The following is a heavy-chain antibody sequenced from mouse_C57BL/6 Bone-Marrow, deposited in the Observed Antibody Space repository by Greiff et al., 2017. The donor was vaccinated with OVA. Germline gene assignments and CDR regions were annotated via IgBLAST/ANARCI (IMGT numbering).Heavy chain of an antibody. Sequence: QVQLKQSDAELVKPGASVKISCKVSGYTFTDHTIHWMKQRPEQGLEWIGYIYPRDGSTKYNEKFKGKATLTADNSSSTAYIQLNSLTSEDSAIYVCARGYYDYCFDYWGQGTTLTVSS. D-gene: IGHD2-4*01. CDR1: GYTFTDHT. CDR2: IYPRDGST. J-gene: IGHJ2*01. CDR3: ARGYYDYCFDY. V-gene: IGHV1-78*01.